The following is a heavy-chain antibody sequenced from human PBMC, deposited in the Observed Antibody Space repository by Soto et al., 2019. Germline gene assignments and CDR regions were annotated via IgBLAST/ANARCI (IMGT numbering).Heavy chain of an antibody. J-gene: IGHJ4*02. D-gene: IGHD2-2*01. CDR2: ISSKSAYI. CDR1: GFDFNSHT. CDR3: AKVGRYFPESTESD. V-gene: IGHV3-21*01. Sequence: EVLLVESGGGLVKPGGSLKLSCAASGFDFNSHTMSWVRQAPGKALEWVSTISSKSAYIYYADSLKGRFTVSRDNAETSLYLHMTSLTVDDTAVYYCAKVGRYFPESTESDWGQGTLVTVSS.